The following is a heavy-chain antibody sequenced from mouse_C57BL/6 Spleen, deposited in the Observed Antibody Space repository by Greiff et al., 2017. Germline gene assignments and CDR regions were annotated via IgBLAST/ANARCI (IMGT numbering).Heavy chain of an antibody. CDR2: INSDDGST. V-gene: IGHV5-2*01. J-gene: IGHJ4*01. Sequence: EVQVVESGGGLVQPGESLKISCESNDYEFTSHDMSWVRKTPGKRLELVAAINSDDGSTYYPDNMERRFIISRDNTKKTLYMQMSSLRSEDTAVYYCARHSNDGNHVAMDYWGQGTSVTVSS. D-gene: IGHD2-1*01. CDR3: ARHSNDGNHVAMDY. CDR1: DYEFTSHD.